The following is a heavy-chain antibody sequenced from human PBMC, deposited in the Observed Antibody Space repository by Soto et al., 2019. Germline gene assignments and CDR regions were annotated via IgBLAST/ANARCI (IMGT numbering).Heavy chain of an antibody. J-gene: IGHJ6*02. CDR3: XXXXXXXXXXYTLVGXXYGMDV. D-gene: IGHD2-8*02. CDR1: GFTFSSYA. CDR2: ISYDGNNK. Sequence: QVQLVESGGGVVQPGRSLRLSCAASGFTFSSYAMYWVRQAPGKGLEWMTVISYDGNNKYYADSVKGRFTISRDNSKNXXYXXXXXXXXXXXXXXXXXXXXXXXXXXYTLVGXXYGMDVWGQGTTVTVSS. V-gene: IGHV3-30-3*01.